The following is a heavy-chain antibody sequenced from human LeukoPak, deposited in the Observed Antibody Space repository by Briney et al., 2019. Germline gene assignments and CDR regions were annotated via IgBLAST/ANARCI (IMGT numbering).Heavy chain of an antibody. V-gene: IGHV3-64*02. CDR3: ARSPAAAGTFWYFDL. CDR1: GFTFSSYA. J-gene: IGHJ2*01. CDR2: ISSNGGST. D-gene: IGHD6-13*01. Sequence: GGSLRLSYAASGFTFSSYAMHWVRQAPGKGLEYVSAISSNGGSTYYADSVKGRFTISRDNSKNTLYLQMGSLRAEDMAVYYCARSPAAAGTFWYFDLWGRGTLVTVSS.